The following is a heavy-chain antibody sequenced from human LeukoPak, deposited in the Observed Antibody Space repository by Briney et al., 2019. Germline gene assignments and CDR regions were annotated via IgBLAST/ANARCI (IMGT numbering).Heavy chain of an antibody. CDR2: ISAYNGNT. Sequence: GASVKVSFKASGYTFTNYGISWVRQAPGQGLEWMGWISAYNGNTNYAQKLLGRVTMTTDTSTSTAYMELRSLRSDDTAVYYCARGSKVGNWFDPWGQGTLVTVSS. J-gene: IGHJ5*02. CDR1: GYTFTNYG. V-gene: IGHV1-18*01. CDR3: ARGSKVGNWFDP. D-gene: IGHD4-23*01.